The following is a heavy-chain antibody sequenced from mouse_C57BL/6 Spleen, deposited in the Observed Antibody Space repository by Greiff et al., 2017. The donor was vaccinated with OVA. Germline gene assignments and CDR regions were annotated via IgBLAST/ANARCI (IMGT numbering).Heavy chain of an antibody. D-gene: IGHD1-1*01. CDR3: VRHGYYGSSFYAMDY. CDR2: IRSKSNNYAT. Sequence: EVQLQESGGGLVQPKGSLKLSCAASGFSFNTYAMNWVRQAPGKGLEWVARIRSKSNNYATYYADSVKDRFTISRDDSESMLYLQMNNLKTEDTAMYYCVRHGYYGSSFYAMDYWGQGTSVTVSS. J-gene: IGHJ4*01. V-gene: IGHV10-1*01. CDR1: GFSFNTYA.